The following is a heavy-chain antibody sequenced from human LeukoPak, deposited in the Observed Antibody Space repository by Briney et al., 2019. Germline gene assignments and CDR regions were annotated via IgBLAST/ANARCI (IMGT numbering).Heavy chain of an antibody. J-gene: IGHJ1*01. D-gene: IGHD2-21*02. CDR2: ISHDGSNK. V-gene: IGHV3-30-3*01. CDR1: GFTFSSYA. Sequence: GGSLRLSCAASGFTFSSYAMHWVRQAPGKGLEWVAVISHDGSNKFYADSVKGRFTISRDNSKNTLYLQLISLRPEDTAVYYCAKGAYCGGDCYSEYFQHWGQGTLVTVSS. CDR3: AKGAYCGGDCYSEYFQH.